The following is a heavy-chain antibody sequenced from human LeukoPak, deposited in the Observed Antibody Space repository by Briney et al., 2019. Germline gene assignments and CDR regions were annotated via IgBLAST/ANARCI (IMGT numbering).Heavy chain of an antibody. Sequence: PGGSLRLSCAASGFTFSSYSMNWVRQAPGKGLEWVSSISSSSSYIYYADSVKGRFTISRDNAKNSLYLQMNSLRAEDTAVYYCARDCRFGEFYDYWGQGTLVTVSS. D-gene: IGHD3-10*01. V-gene: IGHV3-21*01. J-gene: IGHJ4*02. CDR2: ISSSSSYI. CDR1: GFTFSSYS. CDR3: ARDCRFGEFYDY.